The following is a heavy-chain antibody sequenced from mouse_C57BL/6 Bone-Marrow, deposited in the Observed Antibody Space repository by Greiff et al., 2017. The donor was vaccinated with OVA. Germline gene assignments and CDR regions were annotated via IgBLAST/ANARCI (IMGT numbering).Heavy chain of an antibody. V-gene: IGHV1-80*01. Sequence: QVQLQQSGAELVKPGASVKISCKASGYAFSSYWMNWVKQRPGKGLEWIGQIYPGDGDTNYNGKFKGKATLTADKSSSTAYMQRSSLTSEDSAVYCCARRGLLRGYFDVWGTGTTVTVSS. CDR1: GYAFSSYW. D-gene: IGHD1-1*01. J-gene: IGHJ1*03. CDR2: IYPGDGDT. CDR3: ARRGLLRGYFDV.